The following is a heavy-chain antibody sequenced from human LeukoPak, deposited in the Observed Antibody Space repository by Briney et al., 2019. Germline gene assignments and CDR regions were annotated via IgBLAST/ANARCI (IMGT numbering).Heavy chain of an antibody. D-gene: IGHD3-16*01. CDR1: GDSVSSNSAA. Sequence: SQTLSLTCAISGDSVSSNSAAWNWIRRSPSRGLEWLGRTYYRSKWYNDYAVSVKSRITINPDTSKNQFSLQLNSVTPEDTAVYYCARDGADPIYYYYYMDVWGKGTTVTVSS. CDR3: ARDGADPIYYYYYMDV. CDR2: TYYRSKWYN. J-gene: IGHJ6*03. V-gene: IGHV6-1*01.